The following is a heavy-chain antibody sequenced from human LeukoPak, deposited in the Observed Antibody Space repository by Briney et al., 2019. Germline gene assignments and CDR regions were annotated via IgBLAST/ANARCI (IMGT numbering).Heavy chain of an antibody. V-gene: IGHV1-18*01. Sequence: ASVKVSCKASSYTFTNYAFTWVRQAPGQGLEWMGWISAYNGNTNYAQKLQGRVTMTTDTSTSTAYMELSRLRSDDTAVYYCARDALGSSFDYWGQGTLVTVSS. CDR3: ARDALGSSFDY. J-gene: IGHJ4*02. D-gene: IGHD6-13*01. CDR1: SYTFTNYA. CDR2: ISAYNGNT.